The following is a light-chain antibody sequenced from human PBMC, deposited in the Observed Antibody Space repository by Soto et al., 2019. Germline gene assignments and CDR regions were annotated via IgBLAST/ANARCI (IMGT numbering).Light chain of an antibody. CDR3: GTWDSRLSAGRV. CDR2: DNN. CDR1: SSNIGNNY. Sequence: QSVLTQPPSVSAAPGQKVTISCSGSSSNIGNNYVSWYQQLPGTAPKLLIYDNNKRPPGIPDRFSGSKSGTSATLGITGLQTGDEADYYCGTWDSRLSAGRVFGGGTKLTVL. J-gene: IGLJ2*01. V-gene: IGLV1-51*01.